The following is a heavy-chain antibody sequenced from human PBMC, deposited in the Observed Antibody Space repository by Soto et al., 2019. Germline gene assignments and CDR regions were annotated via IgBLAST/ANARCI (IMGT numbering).Heavy chain of an antibody. D-gene: IGHD3-22*01. CDR2: ISADNHNT. Sequence: ASVKVSCKTSGYTFTSYVISWVRQAPGHGPEWMGWISADNHNTNVAQNFQGRVTLTTDTSTTTVFMELRNLRSDDTAVYYCARESRDYDALDYWGQGTLVTVSS. V-gene: IGHV1-18*01. CDR1: GYTFTSYV. CDR3: ARESRDYDALDY. J-gene: IGHJ4*02.